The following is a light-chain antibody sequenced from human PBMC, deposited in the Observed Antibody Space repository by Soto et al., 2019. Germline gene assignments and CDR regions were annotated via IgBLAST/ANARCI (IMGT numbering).Light chain of an antibody. J-gene: IGKJ1*01. Sequence: EIVLTQSPGTLSLSPGERATLSCRASQSVSSSYLAWYQQKPGQAPRLLIYGASSRATGIPDRFSGSGSGTDFTLTISTLEPEDFAVYYCQQYGSSPLWTFGTGTKVEVK. CDR1: QSVSSSY. CDR3: QQYGSSPLWT. CDR2: GAS. V-gene: IGKV3-20*01.